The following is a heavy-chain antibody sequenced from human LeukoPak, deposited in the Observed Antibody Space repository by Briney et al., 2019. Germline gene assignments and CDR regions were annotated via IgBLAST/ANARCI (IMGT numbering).Heavy chain of an antibody. CDR3: PRSPQSVGATRSWGIFDT. J-gene: IGHJ4*02. CDR2: IYTRGST. Sequence: SETLSLTCTHSGGSLSSYYRSWLRQPAGKGLEWIGRIYTRGSTNYNPSLQSRATTSVDKSMNQSFLTLSSVTAADTAGYYSPRSPQSVGATRSWGIFDTWGEGTLVTVSS. CDR1: GGSLSSYY. D-gene: IGHD1-26*01. V-gene: IGHV4-4*07.